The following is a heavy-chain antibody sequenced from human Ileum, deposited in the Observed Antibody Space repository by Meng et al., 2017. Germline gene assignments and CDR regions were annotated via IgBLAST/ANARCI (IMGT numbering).Heavy chain of an antibody. D-gene: IGHD6-13*01. Sequence: ASVKVSCKASGYTFTDYYIHWVRQAPGQGLEWLGRINPNSGGTNSAQTFQGRVTMTTDTSISTAYMELSRLKSDDTAVYYCARAYSTSWFYLGDYWGQGTLVTGSS. V-gene: IGHV1-2*06. CDR1: GYTFTDYY. CDR2: INPNSGGT. CDR3: ARAYSTSWFYLGDY. J-gene: IGHJ4*02.